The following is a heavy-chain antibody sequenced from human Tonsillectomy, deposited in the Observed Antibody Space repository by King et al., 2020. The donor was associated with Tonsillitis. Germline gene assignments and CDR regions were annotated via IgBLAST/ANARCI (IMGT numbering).Heavy chain of an antibody. CDR3: AXXXVRGXGDWFXT. V-gene: IGHV4-30-2*01. Sequence: QLQESGSGLVKPSQTLSLTCAVSGVSISSGDYSWSWIRQPPGKGLEWIGYIHHSGTTYYNPSLKSRVTISVDRSTNQISLNLNSVTAADTAVYYCAXXXVRGXGDWFXTWGXGTLVTVSS. CDR1: GVSISSGDYS. D-gene: IGHD1-26*01. J-gene: IGHJ5*01. CDR2: IHHSGTT.